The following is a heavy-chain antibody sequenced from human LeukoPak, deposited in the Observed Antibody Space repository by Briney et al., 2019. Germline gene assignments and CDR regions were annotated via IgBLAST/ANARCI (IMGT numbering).Heavy chain of an antibody. D-gene: IGHD5-18*01. CDR2: ISPYNGNT. V-gene: IGHV1-18*01. CDR1: VYIFTTYS. Sequence: ASVKVSCKTSVYIFTTYSITWVRQAPAQGLQWMGWISPYNGNTNYAQTLQDRVTLTTATSTSTAYMELRSLISDDTAVYYCARSNVDTSMTQIDYWGQGTLVTVSS. J-gene: IGHJ4*02. CDR3: ARSNVDTSMTQIDY.